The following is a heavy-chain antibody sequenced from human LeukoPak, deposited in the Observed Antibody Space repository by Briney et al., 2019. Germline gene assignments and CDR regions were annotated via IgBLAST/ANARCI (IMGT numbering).Heavy chain of an antibody. V-gene: IGHV3-66*01. CDR1: GFTVSSNY. D-gene: IGHD2-2*02. CDR2: IYSGGST. Sequence: GGSLRLSCAASGFTVSSNYMSWVRQAPGKGLEWVSVIYSGGSTYYADSVKGRFTISRDNSKNTLYLQMNSLRAEDTAVYYCAMRGCSSTSCYMYYFDYWGQGTLVTVSS. CDR3: AMRGCSSTSCYMYYFDY. J-gene: IGHJ4*02.